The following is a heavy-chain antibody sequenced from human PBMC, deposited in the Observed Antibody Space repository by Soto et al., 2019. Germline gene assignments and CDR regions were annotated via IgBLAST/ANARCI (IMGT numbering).Heavy chain of an antibody. V-gene: IGHV3-23*01. CDR1: GFTFSSYA. D-gene: IGHD3-3*01. CDR3: AKARAQYYDFWSGYPVDY. CDR2: ISGSGGST. Sequence: GGSLRLSCAASGFTFSSYAMSWVRQAPGKGLEWVSAISGSGGSTYYADSVKGRFTISRDNSKNTLYLPMNSLRAEDTAVYYCAKARAQYYDFWSGYPVDYWGQGT. J-gene: IGHJ4*02.